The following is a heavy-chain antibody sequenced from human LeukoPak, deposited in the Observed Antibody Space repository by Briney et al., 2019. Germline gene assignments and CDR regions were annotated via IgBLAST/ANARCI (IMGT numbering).Heavy chain of an antibody. J-gene: IGHJ4*02. D-gene: IGHD3-16*01. CDR3: ARVPPLLGY. CDR1: GFTFDDYG. V-gene: IGHV3-74*01. CDR2: INSDGSST. Sequence: PGGSLRLSCAASGFTFDDYGMSWVRQAPGKGLVWVSRINSDGSSTSYADSVKGRFTISRDNAKNTLYLQMNSLRAEDTAVYYCARVPPLLGYWGQGPLVTVSS.